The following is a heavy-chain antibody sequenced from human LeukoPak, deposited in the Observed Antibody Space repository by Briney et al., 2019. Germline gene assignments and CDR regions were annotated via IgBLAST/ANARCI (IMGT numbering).Heavy chain of an antibody. CDR3: ARYYGSGSYYYYMDV. CDR2: INPNSGGT. CDR1: GYTFTGYY. V-gene: IGHV1-2*02. Sequence: ASVKVSCKASGYTFTGYYMHWVRQAPGQGLEWMGWINPNSGGTNYAQKFQGRVTMTRDTSISTAYMELSRLRSDDTAVYYCARYYGSGSYYYYMDVWGKGTTVTVSS. J-gene: IGHJ6*03. D-gene: IGHD3-10*01.